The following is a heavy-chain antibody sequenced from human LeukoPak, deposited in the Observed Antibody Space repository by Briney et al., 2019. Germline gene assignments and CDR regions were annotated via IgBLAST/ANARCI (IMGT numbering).Heavy chain of an antibody. CDR2: IIPIFATA. V-gene: IGHV1-69*13. Sequence: ASVKVSCKASGGTFSSYAISWVRQAPGQGLEWMGGIIPIFATANYAQKFQGRVTVTADESTSTAYMELSSLRSEDTAVYYCARPAHCSSTSCLYYFDYWGQGTLVTVSS. J-gene: IGHJ4*02. CDR1: GGTFSSYA. CDR3: ARPAHCSSTSCLYYFDY. D-gene: IGHD2-2*01.